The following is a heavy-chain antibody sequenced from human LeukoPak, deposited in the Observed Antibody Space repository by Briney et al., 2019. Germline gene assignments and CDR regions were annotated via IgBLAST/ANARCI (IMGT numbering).Heavy chain of an antibody. CDR2: ISAYNGNT. CDR1: GYTFTSYG. D-gene: IGHD3-3*01. V-gene: IGHV1-18*01. J-gene: IGHJ6*02. Sequence: GASVKVSCKASGYTFTSYGISWVRQAPGQGLEWMGWISAYNGNTNYAQKLQGRVTMTTDTSTSTAYMELRSLRSDDTAVYYCARDYYDFWSGPLYYYYGMDVWGQGTTVTVSS. CDR3: ARDYYDFWSGPLYYYYGMDV.